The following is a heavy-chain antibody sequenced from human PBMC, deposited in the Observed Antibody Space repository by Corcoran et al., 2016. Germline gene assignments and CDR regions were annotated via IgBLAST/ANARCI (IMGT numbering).Heavy chain of an antibody. V-gene: IGHV3-15*07. CDR2: IKSKTDGGTA. CDR3: TTLIAGGAAF. Sequence: EVQLVESGGGLVKPGGSLRLSCAASGFTFFHAWMDWVRQAPGKGLEWVGLIKSKTDGGTADHAAPVKGRFTISRDDSKKLLYLQMDSLKTEDTAVYYCTTLIAGGAAFWGQGTMVTVSS. J-gene: IGHJ3*01. CDR1: GFTFFHAW. D-gene: IGHD6-13*01.